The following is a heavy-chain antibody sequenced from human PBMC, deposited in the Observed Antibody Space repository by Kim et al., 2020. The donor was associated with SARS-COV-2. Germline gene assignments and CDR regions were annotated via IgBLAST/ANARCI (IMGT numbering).Heavy chain of an antibody. Sequence: ASVKVSCKVSGYTLSELSMHWVRQAPGKGLDWMGTIDREDGEAIYAQKFQGRVTMTEDTSTETAYMELSSLRSEDTAVYYCATSYCTSTSCADSDYWGQGTLVTVSS. J-gene: IGHJ4*02. CDR2: IDREDGEA. D-gene: IGHD2-2*01. CDR3: ATSYCTSTSCADSDY. V-gene: IGHV1-24*01. CDR1: GYTLSELS.